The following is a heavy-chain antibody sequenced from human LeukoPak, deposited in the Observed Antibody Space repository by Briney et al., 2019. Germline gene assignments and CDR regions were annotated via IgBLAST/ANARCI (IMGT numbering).Heavy chain of an antibody. D-gene: IGHD3-3*01. CDR1: GYTFTSYY. Sequence: ASVKVSCKASGYTFTSYYMHWARQAPGQGLEWMGIINPSGGSTSYAQKFQGRVTMTRDTSTSTVYMELSSLRSEDTAVYYCAPTVDGVLRFLFWGQGTMVTVSS. J-gene: IGHJ3*01. CDR2: INPSGGST. V-gene: IGHV1-46*01. CDR3: APTVDGVLRFLF.